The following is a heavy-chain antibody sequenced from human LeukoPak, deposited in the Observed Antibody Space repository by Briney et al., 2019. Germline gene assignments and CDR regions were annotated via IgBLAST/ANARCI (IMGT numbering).Heavy chain of an antibody. CDR3: ARDMRHYRNYDSSGYYYNFEY. Sequence: ASVKVPCKASGYIFTSYGISWVRQAPGQGFEWMGWISVNNGYTNYAQKFQGRVTMTTDTSTSTAYMDLRSLRSDDTAVYYCARDMRHYRNYDSSGYYYNFEYWGQGTLVTVSS. J-gene: IGHJ4*02. CDR2: ISVNNGYT. CDR1: GYIFTSYG. D-gene: IGHD3-22*01. V-gene: IGHV1-18*01.